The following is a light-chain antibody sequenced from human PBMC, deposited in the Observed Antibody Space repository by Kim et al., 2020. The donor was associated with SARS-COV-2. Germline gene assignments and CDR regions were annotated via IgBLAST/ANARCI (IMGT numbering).Light chain of an antibody. Sequence: SSSAGERATLSCRACLNIGSYLAWYQHTPGHAPRLLIYDASIGATGLPARFSGSGSGTDFTLTISSLEHEDFALYYCQQRANSFTFGPGTKVDIK. CDR1: LNIGSY. J-gene: IGKJ3*01. V-gene: IGKV3-11*01. CDR2: DAS. CDR3: QQRANSFT.